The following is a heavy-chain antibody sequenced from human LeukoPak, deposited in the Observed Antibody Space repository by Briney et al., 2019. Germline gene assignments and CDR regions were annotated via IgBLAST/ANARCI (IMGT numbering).Heavy chain of an antibody. Sequence: SETLSLTCTVSGGSISSGGYYWSWIRQHPGKGLEWIGYIYYSGSTYYNPSLKSRVTISVDTSKNQFSLRLSSVTAADTAVYYCARAPYYDYVWGSYRPYYFDYWGQGTLVTVSS. V-gene: IGHV4-31*03. CDR1: GGSISSGGYY. D-gene: IGHD3-16*02. J-gene: IGHJ4*02. CDR3: ARAPYYDYVWGSYRPYYFDY. CDR2: IYYSGST.